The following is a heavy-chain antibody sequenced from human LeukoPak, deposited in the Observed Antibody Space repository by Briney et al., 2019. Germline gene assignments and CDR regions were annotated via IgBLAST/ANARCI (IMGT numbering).Heavy chain of an antibody. CDR2: ISGSGGNT. Sequence: PPGGSLRLSCAASGFTFSSFAMSWVRQAPGKGLEWVSVISGSGGNTYYADSVKGRFTISRDNSKNTLYLQMNSLRAEDTAVYYCAKGRARIAAASDYWGQGTLVTVSS. D-gene: IGHD6-13*01. CDR3: AKGRARIAAASDY. V-gene: IGHV3-23*01. J-gene: IGHJ4*02. CDR1: GFTFSSFA.